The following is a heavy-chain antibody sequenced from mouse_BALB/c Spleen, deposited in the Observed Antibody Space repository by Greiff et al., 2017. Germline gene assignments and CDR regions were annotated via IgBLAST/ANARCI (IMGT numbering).Heavy chain of an antibody. J-gene: IGHJ4*01. Sequence: QVQLKESGPGLVQPSQSLSITCTVSGFSLTSYGVHWVRQSPGKGLEWLGVIWSGGSTDYNAAFISRLSISKDNSKSQVFFKMNSLQANDTAISYGARRGYGRAMDYWGQGTSVTVSS. D-gene: IGHD1-1*01. CDR2: IWSGGST. V-gene: IGHV2-2*02. CDR3: ARRGYGRAMDY. CDR1: GFSLTSYG.